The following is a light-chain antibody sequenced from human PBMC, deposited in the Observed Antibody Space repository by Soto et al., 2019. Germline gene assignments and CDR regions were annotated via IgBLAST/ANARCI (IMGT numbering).Light chain of an antibody. CDR2: GAS. J-gene: IGKJ1*01. CDR1: QSISSW. Sequence: GDRVTITCRASQSISSWLAWYQQKPGKAPKVLIYGASNLQSGVPSRFSGSGSGTDFTLTISSLQREDFATYFCQQSYSSSWTFGPGTKVDIK. V-gene: IGKV1-39*01. CDR3: QQSYSSSWT.